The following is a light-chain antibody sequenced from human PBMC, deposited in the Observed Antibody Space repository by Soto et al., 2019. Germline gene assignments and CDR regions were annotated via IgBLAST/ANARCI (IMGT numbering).Light chain of an antibody. Sequence: QSVLTQPASVSGSPGQSITISCTGTSSDVGGYNYVSWYQQHPGKAPKLMIYEVSNRPSGVSNRFSGSKSGNTASLTISGLQAEDDADYYCSSYTSTRVFGTGTKVTVL. J-gene: IGLJ1*01. CDR3: SSYTSTRV. CDR1: SSDVGGYNY. V-gene: IGLV2-14*01. CDR2: EVS.